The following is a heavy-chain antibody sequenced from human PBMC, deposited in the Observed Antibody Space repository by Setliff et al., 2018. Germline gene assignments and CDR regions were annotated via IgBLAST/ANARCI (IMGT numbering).Heavy chain of an antibody. D-gene: IGHD3-22*01. CDR3: ARDLDYQYYYETSGRDAFDI. CDR1: GYTFTGHY. CDR2: NSVY. J-gene: IGHJ3*02. V-gene: IGHV1-18*04. Sequence: ASVKVSCKASGYTFTGHYLHWVRQAPGQGLEWMGWNSVYAREFQGRVTMTIDTPTSTAYMELRSLRSDDTAVYYCARDLDYQYYYETSGRDAFDIWGLGTMVT.